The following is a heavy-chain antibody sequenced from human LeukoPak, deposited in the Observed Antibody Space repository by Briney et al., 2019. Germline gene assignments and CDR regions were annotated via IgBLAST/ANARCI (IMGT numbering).Heavy chain of an antibody. D-gene: IGHD4-11*01. CDR1: GFTFSSYW. J-gene: IGHJ3*02. CDR3: ARDNWRDYLADALDI. V-gene: IGHV3-7*01. CDR2: IKQDGSEK. Sequence: GGSLRLSCAASGFTFSSYWMSWVRQAPGKGLEWVANIKQDGSEKYYVDSVKGRFTISRDNAKNSLYLQMNSLRAEDTAVYYCARDNWRDYLADALDIWGQGTMVTVSS.